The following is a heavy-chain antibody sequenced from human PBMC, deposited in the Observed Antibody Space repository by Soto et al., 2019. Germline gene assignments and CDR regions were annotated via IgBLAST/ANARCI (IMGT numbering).Heavy chain of an antibody. V-gene: IGHV4-31*03. CDR3: ASFDYDISGPIDAFDI. CDR1: CGSIISGGYY. Sequence: SETLSLTCTFSCGSIISGGYYWSWIRQHPGKGLEWIGYIYYSGSTYYNPSLKSRVTISVDTSKNQFSLKLSSVTAADTAVYYCASFDYDISGPIDAFDIWGQGTIVIVS. D-gene: IGHD3-22*01. CDR2: IYYSGST. J-gene: IGHJ3*02.